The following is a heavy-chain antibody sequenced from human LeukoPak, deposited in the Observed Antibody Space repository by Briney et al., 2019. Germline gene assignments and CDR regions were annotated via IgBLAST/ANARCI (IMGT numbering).Heavy chain of an antibody. D-gene: IGHD3-22*01. J-gene: IGHJ5*02. V-gene: IGHV3-7*03. Sequence: GGSLRLSCAASGFTFSSYSMYWVRQAPGKGLEWVATIRQDGSQKYYVDSVKGRFTISRDKAKNSLYLQMNSLRAEDTAVYYCAKAQDSSGYQYNRFDPWGQGTLVTVSS. CDR2: IRQDGSQK. CDR1: GFTFSSYS. CDR3: AKAQDSSGYQYNRFDP.